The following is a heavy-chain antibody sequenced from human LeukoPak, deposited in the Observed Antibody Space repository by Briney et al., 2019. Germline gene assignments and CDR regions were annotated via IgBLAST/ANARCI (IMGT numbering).Heavy chain of an antibody. CDR2: IKQDGSEK. D-gene: IGHD1-26*01. CDR3: ARLAGGSYGLNWFDP. V-gene: IGHV3-7*01. Sequence: GGSLRLSCAASGFTFSSYWMSWVRQAPGKGLEWVANIKQDGSEKYYVDSVKGRFTIPRDNAKNSLYLQMNSLRAEDTAVYYCARLAGGSYGLNWFDPWGQGTLVTVSS. CDR1: GFTFSSYW. J-gene: IGHJ5*02.